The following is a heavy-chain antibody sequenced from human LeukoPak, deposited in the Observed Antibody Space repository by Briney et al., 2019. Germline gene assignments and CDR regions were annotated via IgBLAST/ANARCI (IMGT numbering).Heavy chain of an antibody. CDR1: GFTVSSNY. D-gene: IGHD6-19*01. Sequence: GGSLRLSCAASGFTVSSNYMSWVRQAPGKGLEWVSVIYSGGSTYYADSVKGRFTISRDNSKNTLYLQMNSLRAEDTAVYYCAKDKSTVAGHYYYGMDVWGQGTTVTVSS. CDR2: IYSGGST. CDR3: AKDKSTVAGHYYYGMDV. J-gene: IGHJ6*02. V-gene: IGHV3-53*05.